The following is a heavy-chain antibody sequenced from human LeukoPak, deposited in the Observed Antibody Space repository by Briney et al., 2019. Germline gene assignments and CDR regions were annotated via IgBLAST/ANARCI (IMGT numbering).Heavy chain of an antibody. CDR1: GFTFISDA. Sequence: GSLRLSCAASGFTFISDAMSWVRQAPGKGLEGVSAISSSGGSAYYAGSVKGRFTISGDNSKNTLYLQMNSLRAEDTAVYYCAKVGDGHCSTTSCYGWFDPWGQGTLVTVSS. CDR2: ISSSGGSA. D-gene: IGHD2-2*01. V-gene: IGHV3-23*01. J-gene: IGHJ5*02. CDR3: AKVGDGHCSTTSCYGWFDP.